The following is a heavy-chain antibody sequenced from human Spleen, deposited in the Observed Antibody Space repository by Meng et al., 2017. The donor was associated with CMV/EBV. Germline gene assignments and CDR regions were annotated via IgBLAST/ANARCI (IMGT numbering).Heavy chain of an antibody. CDR1: GFTFSSYA. CDR2: ISYDGSNK. V-gene: IGHV3-30-3*01. J-gene: IGHJ3*02. D-gene: IGHD3-16*02. Sequence: GGSLRLSCAASGFTFSSYAMHWVRQAPGKGLEWVAVISYDGSNKYYADSVKGRFTISRDNSKNTLYLQMNSLRAEDTAVYYCAKGLGVIQAFDIWGQGTMVTVSS. CDR3: AKGLGVIQAFDI.